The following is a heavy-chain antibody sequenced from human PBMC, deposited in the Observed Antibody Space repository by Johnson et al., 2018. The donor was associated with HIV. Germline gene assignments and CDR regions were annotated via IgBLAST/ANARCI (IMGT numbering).Heavy chain of an antibody. V-gene: IGHV3-33*01. CDR3: VQGVPNPAGAFDI. CDR2: IWYDGSNK. D-gene: IGHD6-19*01. CDR1: GFTFSSYG. Sequence: QVQLVESGGGVVQPGRSLRLSCAASGFTFSSYGMHWVRQAPGKGLEWVAVIWYDGSNKYYADSVKGRFTISKDNSKNTLYLQMNSLRPEDTAVYYCVQGVPNPAGAFDIWGRGTMVTVSS. J-gene: IGHJ3*02.